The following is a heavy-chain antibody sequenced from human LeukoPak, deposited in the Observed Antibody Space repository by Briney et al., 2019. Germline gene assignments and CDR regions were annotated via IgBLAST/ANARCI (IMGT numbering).Heavy chain of an antibody. J-gene: IGHJ6*02. D-gene: IGHD4-17*01. CDR2: IIPILGIA. CDR3: ARGAYGDYAGYYYYYGMDV. V-gene: IGHV1-69*04. CDR1: GYTFTSYY. Sequence: SVKVSCKASGYTFTSYYMHWVRQAPGQGLEWMGRIIPILGIANYAQKFQGGVTITADKSTSTAYMELSSLRSEDTAVYYCARGAYGDYAGYYYYYGMDVWGQGTTVTVSS.